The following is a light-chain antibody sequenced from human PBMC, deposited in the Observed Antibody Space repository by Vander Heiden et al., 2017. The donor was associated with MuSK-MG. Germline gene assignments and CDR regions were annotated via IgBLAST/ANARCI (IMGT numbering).Light chain of an antibody. V-gene: IGLV7-43*01. CDR2: GKP. Sequence: QTVVTQEPSLTVSPGGTVTPTCASRPGAVTSGDHPNWFQQKPGQAPRQLIYGKPKKHSWTPVRFSGSRLGGKAALTLSGVLHEDEAEYFGLLSYGDCWVFGGGTRLTVL. CDR1: PGAVTSGDH. CDR3: LLSYGDCWV. J-gene: IGLJ3*02.